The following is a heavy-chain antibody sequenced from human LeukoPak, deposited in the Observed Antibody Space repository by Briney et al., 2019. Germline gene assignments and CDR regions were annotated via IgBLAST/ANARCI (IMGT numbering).Heavy chain of an antibody. D-gene: IGHD6-19*01. CDR2: LSGSGITT. J-gene: IGHJ4*01. V-gene: IGHV3-23*01. CDR1: GVTFSNSA. Sequence: GGSLRLSCAASGVTFSNSAMSWVRQAPGKGLEWVSTLSGSGITTYYADSVTGRFTISRDNSKNTLYLQMNSLRAEDTAVYYCAKGIYSSGWSYFDYWGHGTLVTVSS. CDR3: AKGIYSSGWSYFDY.